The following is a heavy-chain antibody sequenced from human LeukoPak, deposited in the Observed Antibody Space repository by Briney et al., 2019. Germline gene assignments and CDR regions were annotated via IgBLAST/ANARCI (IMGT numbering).Heavy chain of an antibody. Sequence: PGGSLRLSCAASGFTVSSNYMSWVRQAPGKGLEWVSAISGSGGSTYYADSVKGRFTISRDNSKNTLYLQMNSLRAEDTAVYYCAKGSIAVASSQTFDYWGQGTLVTVSS. J-gene: IGHJ4*02. CDR3: AKGSIAVASSQTFDY. V-gene: IGHV3-23*01. CDR2: ISGSGGST. D-gene: IGHD6-19*01. CDR1: GFTVSSNY.